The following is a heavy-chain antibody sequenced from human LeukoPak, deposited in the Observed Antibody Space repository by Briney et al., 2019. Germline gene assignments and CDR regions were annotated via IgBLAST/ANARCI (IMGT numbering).Heavy chain of an antibody. CDR1: GVTVSNNY. D-gene: IGHD6-6*01. J-gene: IGHJ4*02. Sequence: GGSLRLSCAASGVTVSNNYMNWVRQAPGKGLKWVSLIYSGGSTYYADSVKGRFTISRDNSKNTLYLQMNSLRAEDTAVYYCARDPPAVAANTYGWGQGTLVTVSS. CDR3: ARDPPAVAANTYG. CDR2: IYSGGST. V-gene: IGHV3-66*01.